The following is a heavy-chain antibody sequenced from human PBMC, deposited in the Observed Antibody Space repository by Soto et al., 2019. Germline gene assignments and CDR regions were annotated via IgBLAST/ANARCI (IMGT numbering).Heavy chain of an antibody. V-gene: IGHV3-11*06. CDR2: IVTSSAYT. CDR1: GFTFSDYY. Sequence: GGSLRLSCVASGFTFSDYYMGWVRQAPGKGLEYISYIVTSSAYTNYADSVKGRFSISRDNAKNSLHLVMNSLRAEDSGVYYCARLRASSWYMGGYLDYWGLGTQVTVS. J-gene: IGHJ4*02. D-gene: IGHD6-13*01. CDR3: ARLRASSWYMGGYLDY.